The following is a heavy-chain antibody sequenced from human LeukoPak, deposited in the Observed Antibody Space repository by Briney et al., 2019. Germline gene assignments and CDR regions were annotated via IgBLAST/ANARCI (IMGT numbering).Heavy chain of an antibody. J-gene: IGHJ4*02. CDR2: ISSSSSYI. CDR3: ARDSYYDSSGYYIDY. D-gene: IGHD3-22*01. Sequence: GSLRLSCAASGFTFSSYSMNWVRQAPGKGLEWVSSISSSSSYIYYADSVKGRFTISRDNAKNSLYLQMNSLRAEDTAVYYCARDSYYDSSGYYIDYWGQGTLVTVSS. CDR1: GFTFSSYS. V-gene: IGHV3-21*01.